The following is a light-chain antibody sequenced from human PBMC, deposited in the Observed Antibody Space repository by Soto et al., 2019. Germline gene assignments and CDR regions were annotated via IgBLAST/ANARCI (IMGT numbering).Light chain of an antibody. Sequence: DIVLTQSPGTLSLSPGDRAALSCGASQSLSNNFLAWYQQKPGQATRLLISGASSRATGIPDRFSVSGSGTDFTLTITRVEPEDFAVYYCQQYATSPLTFGGGTKVDIK. V-gene: IGKV3-20*01. J-gene: IGKJ4*01. CDR1: QSLSNNF. CDR3: QQYATSPLT. CDR2: GAS.